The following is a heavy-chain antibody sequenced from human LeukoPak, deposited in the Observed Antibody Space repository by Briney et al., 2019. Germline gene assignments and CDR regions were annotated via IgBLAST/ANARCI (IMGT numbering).Heavy chain of an antibody. Sequence: ASVKASCKASGYIFTDYYIHWMRQAPGQGLEWMGWINPKNGDTNYAQKFQGRVTMTRDTSISTVYMELNRLTSDDTALYYCARVGYCSGDRCYLHFDYWGQGTLVTVSS. D-gene: IGHD2-15*01. CDR2: INPKNGDT. CDR3: ARVGYCSGDRCYLHFDY. V-gene: IGHV1-2*02. CDR1: GYIFTDYY. J-gene: IGHJ4*02.